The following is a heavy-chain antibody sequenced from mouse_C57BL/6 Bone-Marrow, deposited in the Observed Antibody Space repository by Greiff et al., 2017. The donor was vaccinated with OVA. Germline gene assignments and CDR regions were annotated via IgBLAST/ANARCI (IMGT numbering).Heavy chain of an antibody. CDR1: GYSIPSDY. CDR3: ARGYAHGDV. D-gene: IGHD1-2*01. Sequence: DVLLVESGPGLAKPSQTLSLTCSVTGYSIPSDYWNWIRKFPGNKLEYMGYISYSGSTYYNPSLKSRLSITRDTSKNQYYLQLNSVTTEDTATYYCARGYAHGDVWGTGTTVTVSS. V-gene: IGHV3-8*01. J-gene: IGHJ1*03. CDR2: ISYSGST.